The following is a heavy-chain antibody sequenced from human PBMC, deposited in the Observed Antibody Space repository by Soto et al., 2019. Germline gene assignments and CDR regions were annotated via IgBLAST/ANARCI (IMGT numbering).Heavy chain of an antibody. D-gene: IGHD3-9*01. Sequence: LSLTCTVSGGSISSGGYYWSWIRQHPGKGLEWIGYIYYSGSTYYNPSLKSRVTISVDTSKNQFSLKLSSVTAADTAVYYCARDTSDDWNYYYGMDVWGQGTTVTVSS. J-gene: IGHJ6*02. CDR3: ARDTSDDWNYYYGMDV. CDR1: GGSISSGGYY. V-gene: IGHV4-31*03. CDR2: IYYSGST.